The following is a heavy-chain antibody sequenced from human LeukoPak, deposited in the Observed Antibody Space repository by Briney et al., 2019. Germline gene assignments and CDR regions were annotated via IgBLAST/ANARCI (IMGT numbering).Heavy chain of an antibody. CDR2: ISAHTGTT. CDR1: GYTFTSYG. Sequence: GASVKVSCKASGYTFTSYGITWVRQAPGQGLEWMGWISAHTGTTNYAQKFQGRVTMTIDTSTSTAFMELRSLRSEDTAVYYCARGSQLLWFGESIPRPESLPDYWGQGTLVTVSS. D-gene: IGHD3-10*01. J-gene: IGHJ4*02. CDR3: ARGSQLLWFGESIPRPESLPDY. V-gene: IGHV1-18*01.